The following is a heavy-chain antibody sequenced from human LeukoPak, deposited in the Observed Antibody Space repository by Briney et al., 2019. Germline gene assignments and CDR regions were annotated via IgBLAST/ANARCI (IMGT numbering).Heavy chain of an antibody. V-gene: IGHV4-39*01. CDR1: GGSISSTSHY. J-gene: IGHJ4*02. CDR3: ARQGLQQLLPGSNF. CDR2: IYYSGAT. Sequence: SETLSLTCTVSGGSISSTSHYWGWIRQPPGKGLEWLGSIYYSGATYYNPSLKSRVTISGDTSNNRFSLELTSVTAADTAVYYCARQGLQQLLPGSNFRGQGTLVTVSS. D-gene: IGHD6-13*01.